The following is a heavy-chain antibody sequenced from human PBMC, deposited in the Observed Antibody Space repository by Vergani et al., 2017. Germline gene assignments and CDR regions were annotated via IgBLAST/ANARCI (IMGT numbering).Heavy chain of an antibody. J-gene: IGHJ6*03. CDR3: ARXPLITIFGVDYLGGYMDV. D-gene: IGHD3-3*01. V-gene: IGHV1-69*09. CDR1: GGTFSSYT. CDR2: IIPILGIA. Sequence: QVQLVQSGAEVKKPGSSVKVSCKASGGTFSSYTISWVRQAPGQGLEWMGRIIPILGIANYAQKFQGRVTITADKSTSTAYMELSSLRSEDTAVYYCARXPLITIFGVDYLGGYMDVWGKGTTVTVSS.